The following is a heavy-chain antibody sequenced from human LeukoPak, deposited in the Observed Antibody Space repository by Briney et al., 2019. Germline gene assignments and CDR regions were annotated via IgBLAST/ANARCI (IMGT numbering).Heavy chain of an antibody. CDR3: AKDKLGTSSLPFDY. V-gene: IGHV3-21*04. CDR2: VSGMGSYI. Sequence: GGSLRLSCAGSGFTFSRYSMHWVRQAPGKGLEWVSSVSGMGSYIYYADSVKGRFTISRDNSKNTLYLQMNRLRAEDTAVYYCAKDKLGTSSLPFDYWGQGTLVTVSS. D-gene: IGHD7-27*01. J-gene: IGHJ4*02. CDR1: GFTFSRYS.